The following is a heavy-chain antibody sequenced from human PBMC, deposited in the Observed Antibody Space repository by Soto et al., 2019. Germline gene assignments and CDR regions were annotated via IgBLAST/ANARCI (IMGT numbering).Heavy chain of an antibody. CDR1: GGTFSSYA. V-gene: IGHV1-69*06. Sequence: PVKVSCKASGGTFSSYAISWVRQAPGQGLEWMGGIIPIFGTANYAQKFQGRVTITADKSTSTAYMELSSLRSEDTAVYYCARDGEDYGGNFDYWGQGTLVTVSS. CDR2: IIPIFGTA. D-gene: IGHD4-17*01. CDR3: ARDGEDYGGNFDY. J-gene: IGHJ4*02.